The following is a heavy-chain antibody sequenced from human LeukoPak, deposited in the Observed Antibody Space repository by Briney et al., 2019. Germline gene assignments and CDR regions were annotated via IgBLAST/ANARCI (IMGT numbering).Heavy chain of an antibody. CDR3: ARNNADGEGRFSY. CDR2: INTNTGNP. Sequence: GASVKVPCKASGYRFTNYAMNWVRQAPGQGLEWMGWINTNTGNPTYAQGFTGRFVFSLDTSVSTAYLQISSLEAEDSAVYYCARNNADGEGRFSYWGQGTLVTVSS. V-gene: IGHV7-4-1*02. CDR1: GYRFTNYA. J-gene: IGHJ4*02. D-gene: IGHD3-10*01.